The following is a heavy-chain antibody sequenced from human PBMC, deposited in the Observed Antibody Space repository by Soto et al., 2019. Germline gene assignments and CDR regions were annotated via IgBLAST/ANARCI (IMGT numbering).Heavy chain of an antibody. J-gene: IGHJ4*02. CDR1: GGSFSGYY. Sequence: PSETLSLTCAVYGGSFSGYYWSWIRQPPGKGLEWIGEINHSGSTNYNPSLKSRVTISVDTSKNQFSLKLSSVTAADTAVYYCARVWVPVYDYVWGSYRYNALYYFDYWGQGTLVTVSS. D-gene: IGHD3-16*02. CDR2: INHSGST. CDR3: ARVWVPVYDYVWGSYRYNALYYFDY. V-gene: IGHV4-34*01.